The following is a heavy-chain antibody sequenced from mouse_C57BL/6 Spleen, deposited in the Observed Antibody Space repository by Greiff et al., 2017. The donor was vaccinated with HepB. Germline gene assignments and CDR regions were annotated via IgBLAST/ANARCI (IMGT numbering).Heavy chain of an antibody. CDR2: ISDGGSYT. Sequence: EVHLVESGGGLVKPGGSLKLSCAASGFTFSSYAMSWVRQTPEKRLEWVATISDGGSYTYYPDNVKGRFTIARDNAKNNLYLQMSHLKSEDTAMYYCAREDYYGSSPAWFAYWGQGTLVTVSA. CDR1: GFTFSSYA. CDR3: AREDYYGSSPAWFAY. V-gene: IGHV5-4*01. J-gene: IGHJ3*01. D-gene: IGHD1-1*01.